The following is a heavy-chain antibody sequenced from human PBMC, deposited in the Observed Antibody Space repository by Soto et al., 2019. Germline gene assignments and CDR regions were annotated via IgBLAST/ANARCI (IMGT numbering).Heavy chain of an antibody. CDR1: GFTFSDYY. Sequence: QVQLVESGGGLVKPGGSLRLSCAASGFTFSDYYMSWIRQAPGKGLEWVSYISSSSSYTNYADSVKGRFTISRDNAKNSLYLQNNILRAENTAVYYCAKDADILTSSDAFDIWGQGTMVTVSS. CDR2: ISSSSSYT. CDR3: AKDADILTSSDAFDI. V-gene: IGHV3-11*05. D-gene: IGHD3-9*01. J-gene: IGHJ3*02.